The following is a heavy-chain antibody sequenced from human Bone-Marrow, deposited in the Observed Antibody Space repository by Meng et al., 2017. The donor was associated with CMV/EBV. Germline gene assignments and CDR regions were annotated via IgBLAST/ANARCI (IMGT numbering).Heavy chain of an antibody. CDR2: ISSSGSTI. CDR3: AINPTEYYYYYGMDV. CDR1: GFTFSSYE. Sequence: GESLKISCAASGFTFSSYEMNWVRQAPGKGLEWVSYISSSGSTIYYADSVKGRFTISRDNAKNSLYLQMNSLRAEDTAVYYCAINPTEYYYYYGMDVWGQGTTVTAP. J-gene: IGHJ6*02. V-gene: IGHV3-48*03.